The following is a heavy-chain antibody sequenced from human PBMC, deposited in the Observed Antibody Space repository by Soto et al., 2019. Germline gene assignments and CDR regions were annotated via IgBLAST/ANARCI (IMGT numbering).Heavy chain of an antibody. J-gene: IGHJ5*02. CDR1: GFTFSRYS. D-gene: IGHD3-3*01. Sequence: GGSLRLSCAASGFTFSRYSMNWVRQAPGKGLEWVSYISSSSSTIYYADSVKGRFTISRDNAKNSLYLQMNSLRDEDTAVYYCARALLTIFGVVTSDWFDPWGQGTLVTVSS. CDR3: ARALLTIFGVVTSDWFDP. V-gene: IGHV3-48*02. CDR2: ISSSSSTI.